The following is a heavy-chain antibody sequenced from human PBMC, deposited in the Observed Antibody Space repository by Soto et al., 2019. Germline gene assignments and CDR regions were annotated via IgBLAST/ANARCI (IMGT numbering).Heavy chain of an antibody. V-gene: IGHV1-69*06. CDR1: GGTFTSYA. J-gene: IGHJ6*02. CDR3: ARDRPASYIPYGMDV. Sequence: QVHLVQSGSEVKKPGSSVKVSCKASGGTFTSYAISWVRQAPGQGLEWMGGIIPMFGAADYAQNFQGRDTITADKSTSTAYMELSSLRSEDTAVYYCARDRPASYIPYGMDVWGQGTTVTVSS. D-gene: IGHD1-20*01. CDR2: IIPMFGAA.